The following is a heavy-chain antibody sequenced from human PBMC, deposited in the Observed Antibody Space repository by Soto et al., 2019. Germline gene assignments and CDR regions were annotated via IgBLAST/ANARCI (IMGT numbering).Heavy chain of an antibody. CDR2: INHCGST. CDR1: GGSFSGYY. D-gene: IGHD2-2*01. CDR3: AREEVAQWFTRGYYGMDV. V-gene: IGHV4-34*01. Sequence: QVQLQQWGAGLLKPSETLSLTCAVYGGSFSGYYWNWVRQPPGKGLEWIGGINHCGSTNYNPSLKSRVTISVDTSKTHFSLKLSSVIAADTAVYYCAREEVAQWFTRGYYGMDVWGQGTTVTVS. J-gene: IGHJ6*02.